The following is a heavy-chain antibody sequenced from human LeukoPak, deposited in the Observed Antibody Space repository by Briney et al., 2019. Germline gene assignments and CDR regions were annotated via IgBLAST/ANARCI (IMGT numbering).Heavy chain of an antibody. V-gene: IGHV1-2*06. Sequence: ASVKVSCKASGYTFTCYYMHWVRQAPGQGLEWMGPINPNHGGTNYVQKFQGRVTITRDTSIRTAYMALIRLRPNYTPLYYYAAARCSGGSCSCDYWGEGTMVTVSS. CDR2: INPNHGGT. CDR1: GYTFTCYY. CDR3: AAARCSGGSCSCDY. D-gene: IGHD2-15*01. J-gene: IGHJ4*02.